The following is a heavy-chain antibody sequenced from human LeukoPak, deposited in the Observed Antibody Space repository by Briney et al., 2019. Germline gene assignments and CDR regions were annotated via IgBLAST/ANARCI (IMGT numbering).Heavy chain of an antibody. CDR2: IRYDGSNK. Sequence: GGPLRLSCAASGLTFRSYGMHWVRQAPGKGLERVAFIRYDGSNKYYADSVKGRFTVSRDNAKNSLNLQMNSLRAEDTAVYYCARDLSIDSSGYYPAGDAFDIWGQGTMVTVSS. CDR3: ARDLSIDSSGYYPAGDAFDI. CDR1: GLTFRSYG. J-gene: IGHJ3*02. V-gene: IGHV3-30*02. D-gene: IGHD3-22*01.